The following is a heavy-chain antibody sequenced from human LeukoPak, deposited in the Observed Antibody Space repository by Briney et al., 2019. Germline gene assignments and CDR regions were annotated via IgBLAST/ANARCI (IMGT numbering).Heavy chain of an antibody. CDR1: GGSISSSNW. J-gene: IGHJ4*02. Sequence: SETLSLTCAVSGGSISSSNWWSWVRQPPGKGLEWIGEIYHSGSTNYNPSLKSRVTISVDKSKNQFSLKLSSVTAADTAVYYCARGMPSVMDTNTDYWGQGTLVTVSS. D-gene: IGHD5-18*01. V-gene: IGHV4-4*02. CDR2: IYHSGST. CDR3: ARGMPSVMDTNTDY.